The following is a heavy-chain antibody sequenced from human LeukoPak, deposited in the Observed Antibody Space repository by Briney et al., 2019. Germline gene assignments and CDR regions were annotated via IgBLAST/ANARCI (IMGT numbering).Heavy chain of an antibody. CDR1: GFSFSTYD. Sequence: GGSLRLSCAGSGFSFSTYDMLWVRQAPGKGLEWVSAIGSGGDTYYAGSVKGRFTISRESAKNSFYLQMNSLRAEDTAVYYCARDLRSIGFAMDVWGQGTTVTVSS. D-gene: IGHD3-10*01. V-gene: IGHV3-13*01. CDR2: IGSGGDT. CDR3: ARDLRSIGFAMDV. J-gene: IGHJ6*02.